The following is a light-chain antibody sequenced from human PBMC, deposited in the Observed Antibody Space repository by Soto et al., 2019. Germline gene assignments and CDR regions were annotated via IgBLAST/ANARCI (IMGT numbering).Light chain of an antibody. CDR3: RHYKNGPPYT. CDR2: GAS. J-gene: IGKJ2*01. Sequence: EIVMTQSPATLSVSPGERATLSCRASQSVSSNLAWYQQKPGQAPRLLIYGASTRATGIPARFSGSGSGTEFTLTISSLQSEDFAVYYCRHYKNGPPYTFARGPSWRSN. CDR1: QSVSSN. V-gene: IGKV3-15*01.